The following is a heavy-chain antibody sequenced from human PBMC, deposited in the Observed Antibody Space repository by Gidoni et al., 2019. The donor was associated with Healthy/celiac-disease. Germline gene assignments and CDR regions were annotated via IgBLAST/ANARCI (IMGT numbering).Heavy chain of an antibody. Sequence: QVQLVQSGAEVKKPGSSVKVSCTASGGTFRSYAISWVRQAPGQGLEWMGGIIPIFGTANYAQKFQGRVTITADESTSTAYMELSSLRSEDTAVYYCARGTPPDFWSGYYSLPSGPSSLYYYYYYMDVWGKGTTVTVSS. J-gene: IGHJ6*03. CDR1: GGTFRSYA. CDR3: ARGTPPDFWSGYYSLPSGPSSLYYYYYYMDV. V-gene: IGHV1-69*01. CDR2: IIPIFGTA. D-gene: IGHD3-3*01.